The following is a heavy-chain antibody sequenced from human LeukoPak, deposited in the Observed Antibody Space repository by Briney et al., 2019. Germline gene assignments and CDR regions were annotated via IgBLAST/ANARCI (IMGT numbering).Heavy chain of an antibody. V-gene: IGHV4-61*01. J-gene: IGHJ4*02. CDR3: ARGGSESPYYFEY. CDR1: GGSVSSGNNY. D-gene: IGHD1-26*01. Sequence: SETLSLTCSVSGGSVSSGNNYWNWLRQPPGKGLEWIGYMYYSGSTPYNPSLRSRVTISVDRSKNQFSLNLSSLTAADTAVYYCARGGSESPYYFEYWGEGALVTVSP. CDR2: MYYSGST.